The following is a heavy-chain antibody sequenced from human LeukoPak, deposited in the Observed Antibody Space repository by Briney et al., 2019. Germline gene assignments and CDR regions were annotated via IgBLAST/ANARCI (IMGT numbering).Heavy chain of an antibody. Sequence: SEXXSLTCAVYGGSFSGYYRSWIRQPPGKGLEWIGEINHSGSTNYNPSLKSRVTISVDTSKTQFSLKLSSVTAADTAVYYCARGGGYSSSWYGGYFDYWGQGTLVTVSS. D-gene: IGHD6-13*01. CDR3: ARGGGYSSSWYGGYFDY. CDR1: GGSFSGYY. J-gene: IGHJ4*02. CDR2: INHSGST. V-gene: IGHV4-34*01.